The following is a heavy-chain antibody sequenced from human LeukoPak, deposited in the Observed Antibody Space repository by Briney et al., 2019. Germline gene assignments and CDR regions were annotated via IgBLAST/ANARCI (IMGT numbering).Heavy chain of an antibody. CDR3: ARVRSSTSFDDYADY. D-gene: IGHD2-2*01. Sequence: PSETLSLTCTVSGGSISSGDYYWSWIRQPPGKGLEWIGYIYYSGSTYYNPSPKSRVTISVDTSKNQFSLKLSSVTAADTAVYYCARVRSSTSFDDYADYWGQGTLVTVSS. CDR1: GGSISSGDYY. CDR2: IYYSGST. J-gene: IGHJ4*02. V-gene: IGHV4-30-4*08.